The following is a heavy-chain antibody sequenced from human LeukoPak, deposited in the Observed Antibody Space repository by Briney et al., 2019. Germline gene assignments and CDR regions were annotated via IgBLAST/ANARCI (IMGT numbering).Heavy chain of an antibody. V-gene: IGHV3-7*05. Sequence: GGSLRLSCAASGFTFSTYWMSGVRQTPGKGLEWVANIKQDGSEKYYVDSVKGRFSISRDNAKKSLYLQMNSLRAEDTAVYYCARDHDLYYDIAMDVWGQGTTATVSS. CDR1: GFTFSTYW. J-gene: IGHJ6*02. CDR3: ARDHDLYYDIAMDV. CDR2: IKQDGSEK. D-gene: IGHD3-9*01.